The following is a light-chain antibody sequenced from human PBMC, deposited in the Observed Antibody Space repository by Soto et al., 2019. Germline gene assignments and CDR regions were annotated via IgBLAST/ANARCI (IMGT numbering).Light chain of an antibody. CDR1: KTNIGAGYD. V-gene: IGLV1-40*03. Sequence: QAVVTQPPSVSGAPGQRVSIACTGSKTNIGAGYDVNWYQQLPGTAPKLLIYANINRPSGVPDRFSGSKSGASAFLVITGLQAEDEADYYCQSYDSSLSAWKVFGGGTKLTVL. CDR3: QSYDSSLSAWKV. J-gene: IGLJ3*02. CDR2: ANI.